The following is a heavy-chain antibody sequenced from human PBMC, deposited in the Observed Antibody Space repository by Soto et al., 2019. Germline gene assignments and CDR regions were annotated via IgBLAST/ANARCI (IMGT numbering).Heavy chain of an antibody. CDR2: IYYSGST. CDR3: ARLAEGIPSFDY. CDR1: GGSISSGGYY. Sequence: SETLSLTCTVSGGSISSGGYYWSWIRQHPGKGLEWIGYIYYSGSTYYNPSLKSRVTISVDTSKNQFSLKLSSVTAADTAVYYCARLAEGIPSFDYWGQGTLVTVSS. J-gene: IGHJ4*02. V-gene: IGHV4-31*03.